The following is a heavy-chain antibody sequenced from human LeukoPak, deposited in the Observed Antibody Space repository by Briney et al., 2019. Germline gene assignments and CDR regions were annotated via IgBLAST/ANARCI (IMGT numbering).Heavy chain of an antibody. J-gene: IGHJ6*02. CDR3: ARQAPWIQLWPQYYYGMDV. D-gene: IGHD5-18*01. V-gene: IGHV4-59*01. CDR1: GGSISSYY. Sequence: PSETPSLTCTVSGGSISSYYWSWIRQPPGKGLEWIGYIYYSGSTNYNPSLKSRVTISVDTSKNQFSLKLSSVTAADTAVYYCARQAPWIQLWPQYYYGMDVWGQGTTVTVSS. CDR2: IYYSGST.